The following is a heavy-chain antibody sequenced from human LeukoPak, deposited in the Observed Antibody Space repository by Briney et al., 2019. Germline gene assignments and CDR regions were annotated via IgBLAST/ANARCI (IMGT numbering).Heavy chain of an antibody. V-gene: IGHV3-23*01. CDR2: ISGSGGST. D-gene: IGHD3-16*01. CDR1: GFTFSSYG. Sequence: GGSLRLSCAASGFTFSSYGMSWVRQAPGKGLEWVSAISGSGGSTYYADSVKGRFTISRDNSKNTLYLQMNSLRAEDTAVYYCARGPQIDSRLVLLRVRGGDTSSSRTEYFQHWGQGTLVTVSS. J-gene: IGHJ1*01. CDR3: ARGPQIDSRLVLLRVRGGDTSSSRTEYFQH.